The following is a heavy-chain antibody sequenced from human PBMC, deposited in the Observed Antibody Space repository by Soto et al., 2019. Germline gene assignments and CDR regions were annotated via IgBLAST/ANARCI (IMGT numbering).Heavy chain of an antibody. CDR1: GYTFTYYA. Sequence: QVQLVQSGAEVKKPGASVKVSCKASGYTFTYYALHWVRQAPGQRLEWMGWIKTATGDATYSEKFRARVTITRDTFASTAYMELSSRRSGDTAVYYCAATTTPLGSIDYCGQGTLVTVSS. CDR2: IKTATGDA. V-gene: IGHV1-3*04. J-gene: IGHJ4*02. CDR3: AATTTPLGSIDY. D-gene: IGHD2-15*01.